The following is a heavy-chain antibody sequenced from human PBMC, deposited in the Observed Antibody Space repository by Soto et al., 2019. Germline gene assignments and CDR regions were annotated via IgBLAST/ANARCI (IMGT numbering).Heavy chain of an antibody. J-gene: IGHJ4*02. D-gene: IGHD2-15*01. CDR1: GYTFTSYG. V-gene: IGHV1-18*01. Sequence: ASVKVSCKASGYTFTSYGISWVRQAPGQGLEWMGWISANNGNTDYAQKLQGRVTMTTDTSTSTAYMELRSLRSEDTAVYYCALCGGSAGDFYAYRARGTAVPVSA. CDR3: ALCGGSAGDFYAY. CDR2: ISANNGNT.